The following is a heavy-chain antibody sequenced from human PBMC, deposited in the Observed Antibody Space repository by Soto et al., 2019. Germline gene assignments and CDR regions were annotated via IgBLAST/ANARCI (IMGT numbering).Heavy chain of an antibody. CDR1: GGSINTYY. Sequence: LSLTCTVSGGSINTYYWSWIRQPPGKGLEWIGYIYSSGNTNYNPSLKSRVTISVDTSNNQFSLNLNSVTAADTAVYYCARDRGPHSYADYWGQGTLVTVSS. CDR3: ARDRGPHSYADY. V-gene: IGHV4-59*01. D-gene: IGHD3-16*01. CDR2: IYSSGNT. J-gene: IGHJ4*02.